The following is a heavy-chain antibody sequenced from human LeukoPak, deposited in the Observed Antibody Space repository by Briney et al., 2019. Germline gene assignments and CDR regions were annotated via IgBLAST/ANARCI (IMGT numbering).Heavy chain of an antibody. J-gene: IGHJ3*02. D-gene: IGHD3-22*01. CDR3: ARLDSYYYDSSGYCSSAFDI. Sequence: GSLKISCKGSGYSVISYWIGWVRQMPGKGLEWMGIINPGDSDTRYSPSFQGQVTISADKSISTAYLQWSSLKASDTAMYYCARLDSYYYDSSGYCSSAFDIWGQGTMVTVSS. V-gene: IGHV5-51*01. CDR1: GYSVISYW. CDR2: INPGDSDT.